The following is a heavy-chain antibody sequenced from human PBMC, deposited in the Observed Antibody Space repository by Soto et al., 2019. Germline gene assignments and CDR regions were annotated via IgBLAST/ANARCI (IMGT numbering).Heavy chain of an antibody. CDR2: INHSGST. Sequence: SETLSLTCAVYGGSFSGYYWSWIRQPPGKGLEWIGEINHSGSTNYNPSLKSRVTISVDTSKNQFSLKLSSVTAADTAVYYCARESIAAAGTNYWGQGTLVTVSS. J-gene: IGHJ4*02. CDR3: ARESIAAAGTNY. D-gene: IGHD6-13*01. V-gene: IGHV4-34*01. CDR1: GGSFSGYY.